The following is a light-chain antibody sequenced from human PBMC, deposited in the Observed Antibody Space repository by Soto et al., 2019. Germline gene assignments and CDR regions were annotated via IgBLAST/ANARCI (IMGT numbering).Light chain of an antibody. CDR3: YQYFSTPLT. J-gene: IGKJ4*01. CDR1: QSVSSN. CDR2: GAS. Sequence: EIVMTQSPATLSVSPGERATLSCRASQSVSSNLAWYQQKPGQAPRLLIYGASTRATGIPARFSGSGSGTEFTLTISTLQAEDVAVYYCYQYFSTPLTLGGGTKGDI. V-gene: IGKV3-15*01.